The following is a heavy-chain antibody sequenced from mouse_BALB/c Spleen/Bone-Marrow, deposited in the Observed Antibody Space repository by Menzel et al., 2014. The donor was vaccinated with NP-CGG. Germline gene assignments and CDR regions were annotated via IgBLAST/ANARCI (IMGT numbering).Heavy chain of an antibody. Sequence: VQLQQSGPELVKPGASVRISCKASNYTFTTYYIYWVKQRPGQGLEWIGWIYPGNVNTKYNEKFKDKATFTADTSSNTAYMQLSSLTSEDSAVYYCARGGYGSSPYYYAMDYWGQGTSVTVSS. CDR3: ARGGYGSSPYYYAMDY. J-gene: IGHJ4*01. D-gene: IGHD1-1*01. CDR2: IYPGNVNT. V-gene: IGHV1-66*01. CDR1: NYTFTTYY.